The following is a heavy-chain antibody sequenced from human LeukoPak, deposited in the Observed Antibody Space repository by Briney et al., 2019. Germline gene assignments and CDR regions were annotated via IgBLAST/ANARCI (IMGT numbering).Heavy chain of an antibody. J-gene: IGHJ4*02. CDR1: GFTVSNNY. CDR2: IYSGGST. CDR3: ARSGSRYFDGTSI. V-gene: IGHV3-53*01. Sequence: GGSLRLSCAASGFTVSNNYMSWVRQAPGKGLEWVSIIYSGGSTYYADSVEGRFTISRDKSKNTLYLQMNTLRAEDTAVYYCARSGSRYFDGTSIWGQGTLVTVSS. D-gene: IGHD3-9*01.